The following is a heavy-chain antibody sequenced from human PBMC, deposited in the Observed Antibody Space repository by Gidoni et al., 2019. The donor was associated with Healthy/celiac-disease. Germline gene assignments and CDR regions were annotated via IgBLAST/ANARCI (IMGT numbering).Heavy chain of an antibody. Sequence: QLQLQESGPGLVKPSETLSLTCTVSGGSISSSSYYWGWIRQPPGKGLEWIGSIYYSGSTYYNPSLKSRVTISVDTSKNQFSLKLSSVTAADTAVYYCARSIPVVAPMYWFDPWGQGTLVTVSS. CDR3: ARSIPVVAPMYWFDP. V-gene: IGHV4-39*01. CDR2: IYYSGST. D-gene: IGHD2-15*01. J-gene: IGHJ5*02. CDR1: GGSISSSSYY.